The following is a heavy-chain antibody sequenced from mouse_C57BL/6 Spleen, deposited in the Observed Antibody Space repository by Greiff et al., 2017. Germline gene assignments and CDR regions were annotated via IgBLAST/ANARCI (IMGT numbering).Heavy chain of an antibody. Sequence: QVQLQQSGAELVRPGASVTLSCKASGYTFTDYEMHWVKQTPVHGLEWIGAIDPETGGTAYNQKFKGKAILTADKSSSTAYMELRRLTSEDSAVYCCTRRGTEKAMDYWGQGTSVTVSS. D-gene: IGHD2-14*01. J-gene: IGHJ4*01. CDR2: IDPETGGT. CDR3: TRRGTEKAMDY. CDR1: GYTFTDYE. V-gene: IGHV1-15*01.